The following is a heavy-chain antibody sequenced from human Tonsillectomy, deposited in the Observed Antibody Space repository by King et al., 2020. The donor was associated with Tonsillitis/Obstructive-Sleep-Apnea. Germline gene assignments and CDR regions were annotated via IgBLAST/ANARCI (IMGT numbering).Heavy chain of an antibody. CDR1: GYTFTDYY. D-gene: IGHD5-12*01. CDR3: LSGADLDY. CDR2: INPDSGGT. Sequence: QLVQSGAEVKKSGASVKVSCKASGYTFTDYYIHWVRQAPGQGLEWMGWINPDSGGTAYAQNFQGRVTMTRDTSISTSYMDLGRLRSDDTAVYYCLSGADLDYWGQGTLVTVSS. J-gene: IGHJ4*02. V-gene: IGHV1-2*02.